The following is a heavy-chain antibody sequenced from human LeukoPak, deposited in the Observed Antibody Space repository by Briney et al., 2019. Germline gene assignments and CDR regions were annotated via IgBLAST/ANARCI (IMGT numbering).Heavy chain of an antibody. CDR1: GFTFSSYG. J-gene: IGHJ4*02. Sequence: PGRSLRLSCAASGFTFSSYGMHWVRQAPGKGLEWVAVISYDGSNKYYADSVKGRFTISRDSSKNTLYLQMNSLRAEDSAVYYCANGGGHTAMKTYYFEYWGQGTLSPSPQ. D-gene: IGHD5-18*01. CDR2: ISYDGSNK. V-gene: IGHV3-30*18. CDR3: ANGGGHTAMKTYYFEY.